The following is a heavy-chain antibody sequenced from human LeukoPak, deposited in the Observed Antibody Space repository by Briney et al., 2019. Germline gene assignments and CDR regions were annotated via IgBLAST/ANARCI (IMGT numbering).Heavy chain of an antibody. CDR2: ITPKSGDT. V-gene: IGHV1-2*02. J-gene: IGHJ4*02. CDR3: ARVRLADERAWAY. Sequence: GASMKVSCKASGYTLSDFYIHWVRQAPGQGLEYVGWITPKSGDTYSPQRFQGRVTMTRDASISTAYMELSSLRSDDTAVYFCARVRLADERAWAYWGQGTLVTVSS. CDR1: GYTLSDFY. D-gene: IGHD3-3*02.